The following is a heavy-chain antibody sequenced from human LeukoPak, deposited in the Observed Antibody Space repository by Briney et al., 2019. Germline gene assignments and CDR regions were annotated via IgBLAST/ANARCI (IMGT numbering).Heavy chain of an antibody. D-gene: IGHD2/OR15-2a*01. CDR2: INPNGDYT. CDR3: ARDRGTFGADY. Sequence: GASVTVSCKASGFTFSSHFMHWVRQAPGQGLGWIGMINPNGDYTTYAQKFRGRLTMTRDTSTSTVYMELSSLTSEDTAVFYRARDRGTFGADYWGQGTLVTVSS. J-gene: IGHJ4*02. V-gene: IGHV1-46*01. CDR1: GFTFSSHF.